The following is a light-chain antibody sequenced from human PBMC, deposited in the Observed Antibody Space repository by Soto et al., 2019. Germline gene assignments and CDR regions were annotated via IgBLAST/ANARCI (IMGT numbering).Light chain of an antibody. V-gene: IGLV3-1*01. CDR1: KLGEKY. CDR3: QAWDYSTAYYV. Sequence: SYELNQPPSVSVSPGQTASITCSGDKLGEKYACWYQQKPGQSPVLVIYQDTKRPSGIPERFSGSNSGNTATLTISGTQAMDEADYYCQAWDYSTAYYVFGPGTQLTVL. J-gene: IGLJ1*01. CDR2: QDT.